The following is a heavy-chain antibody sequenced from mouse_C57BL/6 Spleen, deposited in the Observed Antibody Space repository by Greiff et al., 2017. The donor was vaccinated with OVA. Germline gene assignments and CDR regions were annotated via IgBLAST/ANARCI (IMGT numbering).Heavy chain of an antibody. J-gene: IGHJ4*01. CDR1: GFNIKDYY. V-gene: IGHV14-2*01. D-gene: IGHD1-1*01. CDR3: ASHYYGSSYDYAMDY. Sequence: VQLKESGAELVKPGASVKLSCTASGFNIKDYYMHWVKQRTKQGLEWIGRIDPEDGETKYAPKFQGKATITADTSSNTAYLQLSSLTSEDTAVYYCASHYYGSSYDYAMDYWGQGTSVTVSS. CDR2: IDPEDGET.